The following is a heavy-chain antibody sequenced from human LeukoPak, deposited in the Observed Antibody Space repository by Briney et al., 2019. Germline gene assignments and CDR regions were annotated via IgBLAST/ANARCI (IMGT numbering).Heavy chain of an antibody. CDR3: ARPSSGWYVLDY. J-gene: IGHJ4*02. V-gene: IGHV5-10-1*01. Sequence: GESLKISCKGSGYSFTSYWISWVGQMPGKGLEWMGRIDPSDSYTNYSPSFQGHVTISADKSISTAYLQWSSLKASDTAMYYCARPSSGWYVLDYWGQGTLVTVSS. CDR1: GYSFTSYW. CDR2: IDPSDSYT. D-gene: IGHD6-19*01.